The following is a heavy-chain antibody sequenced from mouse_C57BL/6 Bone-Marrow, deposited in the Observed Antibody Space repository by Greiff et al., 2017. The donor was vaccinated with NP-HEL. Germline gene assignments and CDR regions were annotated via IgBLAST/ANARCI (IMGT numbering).Heavy chain of an antibody. CDR2: IYPRSGNT. CDR3: ARKGTIYDGYYGAY. D-gene: IGHD2-3*01. CDR1: GYTFTSYG. Sequence: QVQLQQSGAELARPGASVKLSCKASGYTFTSYGISWVKQRTGQGLEWIGEIYPRSGNTYYNEKFKGKATLTADKSSSTAYMELRSLTSEDSAVYFCARKGTIYDGYYGAYWGQGTLVTVSA. V-gene: IGHV1-81*01. J-gene: IGHJ3*01.